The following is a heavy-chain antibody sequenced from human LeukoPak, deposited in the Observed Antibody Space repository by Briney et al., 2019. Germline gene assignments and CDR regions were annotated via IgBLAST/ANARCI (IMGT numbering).Heavy chain of an antibody. CDR3: AKCARGRFWSGYWPVRLPDAFDI. CDR1: GFTFSSYA. V-gene: IGHV3-23*01. D-gene: IGHD3-3*01. Sequence: PSGGSLRLSCAASGFTFSSYAMSWVRQAPGKGLEWVSAISGSGGSTYYADSVKGRFTISRDNSKNTLYLQMNSLRAEDTAVYYCAKCARGRFWSGYWPVRLPDAFDIWGQGTMVTVSS. J-gene: IGHJ3*02. CDR2: ISGSGGST.